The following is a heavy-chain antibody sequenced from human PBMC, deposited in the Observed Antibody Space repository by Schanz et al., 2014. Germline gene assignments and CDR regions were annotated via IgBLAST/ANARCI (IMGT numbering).Heavy chain of an antibody. V-gene: IGHV3-23*01. CDR3: ARESSNDIVLVPGAVFDH. D-gene: IGHD2-2*01. J-gene: IGHJ4*02. CDR2: IGTSGGT. Sequence: EVQLLESGGGLVQPGGSLRLSCLASGFAFSSYGMNWLRQAPGKGLEWVSTIGTSGGTNYAESVKGRFTISRDNSKNTVYLQMNSLRPGDTAVYYCARESSNDIVLVPGAVFDHWGQGTLVTVSS. CDR1: GFAFSSYG.